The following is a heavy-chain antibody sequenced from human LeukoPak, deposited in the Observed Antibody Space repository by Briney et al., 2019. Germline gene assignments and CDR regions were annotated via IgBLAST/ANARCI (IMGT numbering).Heavy chain of an antibody. CDR2: ISPGGGTT. CDR3: AKELIIQPTGTVAFDI. D-gene: IGHD1-1*01. V-gene: IGHV3-23*01. CDR1: GFAFGSEA. Sequence: GGSLRLSCAVSGFAFGSEAMSWVRQSPARGLEWVASISPGGGTTYYADYVKGRFTISRDNSKNSLFVQMNSLRAEDTAVYFCAKELIIQPTGTVAFDIWGQGTMVTVSS. J-gene: IGHJ3*02.